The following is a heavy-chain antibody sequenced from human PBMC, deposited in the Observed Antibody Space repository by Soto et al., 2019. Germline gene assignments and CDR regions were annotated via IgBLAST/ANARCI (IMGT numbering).Heavy chain of an antibody. CDR3: ARQYYYDSSGYEAYYGMDV. Sequence: GGSLRLSCAASGFTFSSYSMNWVRQAPGKGLEWVSYISSSSSTIYYADSVKGRFTISRDNAKNSLYLQMNSLRDEDTAVYYCARQYYYDSSGYEAYYGMDVWGQGTTVTVSS. CDR1: GFTFSSYS. V-gene: IGHV3-48*02. CDR2: ISSSSSTI. J-gene: IGHJ6*02. D-gene: IGHD3-22*01.